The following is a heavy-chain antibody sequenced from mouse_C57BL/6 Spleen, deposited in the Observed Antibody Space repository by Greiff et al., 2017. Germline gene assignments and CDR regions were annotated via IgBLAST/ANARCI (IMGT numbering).Heavy chain of an antibody. V-gene: IGHV1-76*01. D-gene: IGHD3-3*01. Sequence: VKLVESGAELVRPGASVKLSCKASGYTFTDYYINWVKQRPGQGLEWIARIYPGSGNTYYNEKFKGKATLTAEKSSSTAYMQLSSLTSEDSAVYFCARSRGHYAMDYWGQGTSVTVSS. J-gene: IGHJ4*01. CDR3: ARSRGHYAMDY. CDR1: GYTFTDYY. CDR2: IYPGSGNT.